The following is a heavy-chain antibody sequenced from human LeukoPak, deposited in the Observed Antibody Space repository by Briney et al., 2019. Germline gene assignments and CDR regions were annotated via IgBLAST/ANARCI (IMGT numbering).Heavy chain of an antibody. J-gene: IGHJ4*01. CDR2: IYTSGST. V-gene: IGHV4-4*07. CDR3: ARGGRGVRGVSHRFDY. Sequence: SETLSLTCTVSGGSISSYYWSWIRQPAGKGLEWIGRIYTSGSTNYNPSLKSRVTISVDTSKNQFSLKLSSVTAADTAVYYCARGGRGVRGVSHRFDYLGHGPLVTASS. CDR1: GGSISSYY. D-gene: IGHD3-10*01.